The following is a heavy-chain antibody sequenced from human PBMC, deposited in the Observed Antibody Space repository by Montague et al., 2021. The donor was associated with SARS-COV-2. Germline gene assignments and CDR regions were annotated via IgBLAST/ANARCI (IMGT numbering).Heavy chain of an antibody. CDR1: GGSFSGYY. D-gene: IGHD3-3*01. V-gene: IGHV4-34*01. CDR3: ARGLGRPGTIFGVALY. Sequence: SETLSLTCGVCGGSFSGYYWSWIRQPPGKGLQWIGGINHSGSTNYNSPLNSRGTISLDTSKNQFSLKLTSVSAADTAVYYCARGLGRPGTIFGVALYWGQGTLVTVSS. J-gene: IGHJ4*02. CDR2: INHSGST.